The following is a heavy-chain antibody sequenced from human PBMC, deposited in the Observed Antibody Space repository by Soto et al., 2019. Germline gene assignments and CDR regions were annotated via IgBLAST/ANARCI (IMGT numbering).Heavy chain of an antibody. D-gene: IGHD2-15*01. CDR2: IIPIFGTA. V-gene: IGHV1-69*13. J-gene: IGHJ4*02. CDR1: GGTFSSYA. CDR3: ASESRYCSGGSCYFLPGIDY. Sequence: SVKVSCKASGGTFSSYAISWVRQAPGQGLEWMGGIIPIFGTANYAQKFQGRVTITADESTSTAYMELSHLRSEDTAVYYCASESRYCSGGSCYFLPGIDYWGQGTLVTVSS.